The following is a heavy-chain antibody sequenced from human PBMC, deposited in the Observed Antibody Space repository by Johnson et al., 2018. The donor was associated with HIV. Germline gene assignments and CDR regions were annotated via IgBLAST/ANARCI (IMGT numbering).Heavy chain of an antibody. J-gene: IGHJ3*02. CDR1: GFTFSSYA. V-gene: IGHV3-7*01. CDR2: IKQDGSVK. D-gene: IGHD7-27*01. CDR3: AKSTRGNWGSCFDI. Sequence: VQLVESGGGLVQPGGSLRLSCAASGFTFSSYAMSWVRQAPGKGLEWVANIKQDGSVKYYVDSVKGRFTISRDNAKNSLYLQMNSLRAEDTAVYYCAKSTRGNWGSCFDIWGQGTMVTVSS.